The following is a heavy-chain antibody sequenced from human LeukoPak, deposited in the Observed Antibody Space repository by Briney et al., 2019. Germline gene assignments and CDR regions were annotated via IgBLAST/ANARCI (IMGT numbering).Heavy chain of an antibody. V-gene: IGHV3-7*01. CDR2: IKQDGSEK. J-gene: IGHJ6*02. CDR3: ARVEGTSGWWFYGMDV. D-gene: IGHD6-19*01. Sequence: PGGSLRLSCAASGFTFNSYWMSWVRQAPGKGLEWVANIKQDGSEKNYVDSVKGRFTISRDNAKNSLYLQMNSLRDEDTAVYYCARVEGTSGWWFYGMDVWGQGTTVTVSS. CDR1: GFTFNSYW.